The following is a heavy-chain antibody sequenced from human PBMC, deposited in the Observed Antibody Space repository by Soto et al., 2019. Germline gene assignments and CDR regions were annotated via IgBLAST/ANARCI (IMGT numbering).Heavy chain of an antibody. V-gene: IGHV3-74*01. D-gene: IGHD6-13*01. CDR1: GFIFTNFW. J-gene: IGHJ4*02. CDR3: AKDSWYFDL. CDR2: IDTSGSST. Sequence: LRLSCETSGFIFTNFWMHWVRQVPGKGLVWVSRIDTSGSSTSYADSVKGRFTISRDNAKNTVSLQMNSLRAEDTGVYYCAKDSWYFDLWSQGSLVTVSS.